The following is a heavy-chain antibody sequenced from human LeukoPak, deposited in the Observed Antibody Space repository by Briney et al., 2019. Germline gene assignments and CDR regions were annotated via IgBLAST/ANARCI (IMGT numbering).Heavy chain of an antibody. CDR1: GFTFSSYA. CDR2: ISGSGGST. Sequence: GGSLRLSCAASGFTFSSYAMSWVRQAPGKGLEWVSAISGSGGSTYYAGSVKGRFTISRDNSKNTLYLQMNSLRAEDTAVYYCAKDLTGYSSSWYPQTLFDYWGQGTLVTVSS. D-gene: IGHD6-13*01. V-gene: IGHV3-23*01. J-gene: IGHJ4*02. CDR3: AKDLTGYSSSWYPQTLFDY.